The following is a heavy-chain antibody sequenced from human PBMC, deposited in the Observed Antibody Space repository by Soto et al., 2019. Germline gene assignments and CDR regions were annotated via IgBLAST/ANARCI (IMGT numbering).Heavy chain of an antibody. V-gene: IGHV1-46*01. CDR1: GYTFTKYQ. Sequence: QVQLVQSGAEVMEPGASVKASCKTSGYTFTKYQMHWVRQAPGQGLEWMGIINTGNTNTRYAQKFQGRVTMTRDTATSTVYMEVNSLTSEDTAVYFCARDQGTYSSIGGCYWGYFDSWGQGTLVSVSS. CDR2: INTGNTNT. J-gene: IGHJ4*02. CDR3: ARDQGTYSSIGGCYWGYFDS. D-gene: IGHD2-15*01.